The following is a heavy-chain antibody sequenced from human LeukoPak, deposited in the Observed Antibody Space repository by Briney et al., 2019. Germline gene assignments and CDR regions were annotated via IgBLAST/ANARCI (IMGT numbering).Heavy chain of an antibody. CDR2: MNPNSGNT. J-gene: IGHJ6*02. D-gene: IGHD6-19*01. CDR1: GYTFTSYD. CDR3: ARLVSVSSGVGMDV. V-gene: IGHV1-8*01. Sequence: ASVKVSCKASGYTFTSYDINWVRQATGQGLEWMGWMNPNSGNTGYAQKFQGRVTMTRNTSISTAYMELSSLRSEDTAVYYCARLVSVSSGVGMDVWGQGTTVTVSS.